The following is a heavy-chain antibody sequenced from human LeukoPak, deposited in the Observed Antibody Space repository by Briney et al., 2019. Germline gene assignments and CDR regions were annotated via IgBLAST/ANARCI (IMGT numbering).Heavy chain of an antibody. D-gene: IGHD3-9*01. J-gene: IGHJ4*02. CDR2: IYSSGST. CDR1: SDSIRSYY. Sequence: SETLSLTCTVSSDSIRSYYWSWIRQPPGKGLEWIGRIYSSGSTNYSPSLKSRVTMSVDTSKNQISLKLSSVTAADTAVYYCASHRRYFYYLDYWGQGILVTVSS. CDR3: ASHRRYFYYLDY. V-gene: IGHV4-4*07.